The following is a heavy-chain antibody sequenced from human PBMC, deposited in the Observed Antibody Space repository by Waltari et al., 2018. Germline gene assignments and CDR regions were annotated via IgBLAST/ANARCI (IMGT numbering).Heavy chain of an antibody. CDR1: GFTFSSYW. J-gene: IGHJ4*02. V-gene: IGHV3-74*01. D-gene: IGHD3-3*01. CDR3: ARVRENDFWSGYQYYFDY. CDR2: ISSDGSQ. Sequence: EVQLVESGGGLVQPGGSLRLSCAASGFTFSSYWMHWVRQTPGKGLVWVSRISSDGSQNYADSVKGRFTISRDNAKNTLYLQMNSLRAEDTAVYYCARVRENDFWSGYQYYFDYWGQGTLVTVSS.